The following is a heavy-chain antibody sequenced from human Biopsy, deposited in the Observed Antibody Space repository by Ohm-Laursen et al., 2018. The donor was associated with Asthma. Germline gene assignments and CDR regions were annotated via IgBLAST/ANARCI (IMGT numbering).Heavy chain of an antibody. J-gene: IGHJ3*02. D-gene: IGHD3-9*01. CDR2: INAGNGNT. CDR3: ERTYYDFLTGQVNDALAM. V-gene: IGHV1-3*01. CDR1: GYAFINYA. Sequence: SSVKVSCKVSGYAFINYAIHWVRQAPGQRLEWMGWINAGNGNTKYSEKFQGRVTITRDTSASTAYMDLSSLRSEDTAVYYCERTYYDFLTGQVNDALAMWGQGTVVTVSS.